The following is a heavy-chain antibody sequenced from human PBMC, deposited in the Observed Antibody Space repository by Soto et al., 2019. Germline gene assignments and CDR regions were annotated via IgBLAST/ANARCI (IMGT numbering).Heavy chain of an antibody. V-gene: IGHV1-18*01. CDR3: ASVVPGAEAWFGP. CDR1: GYTFSNYG. Sequence: QVQLVQSGGEVKRPGASVKVSCKTSGYTFSNYGITWVRQAPGQPLEWLGWISLYSYGTNYAQKIQGRVSMTTDTSTATAYMELRSLRSDDTAVYYCASVVPGAEAWFGPWGQGTLVTVSS. J-gene: IGHJ5*02. D-gene: IGHD2-2*01. CDR2: ISLYSYGT.